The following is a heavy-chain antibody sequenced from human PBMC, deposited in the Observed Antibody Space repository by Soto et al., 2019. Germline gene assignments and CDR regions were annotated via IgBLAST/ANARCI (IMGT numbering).Heavy chain of an antibody. J-gene: IGHJ5*02. CDR2: INHRGST. CDR1: GGSFSGYY. V-gene: IGHV4-34*01. D-gene: IGHD2-2*01. Sequence: QVQLQQWGAGLLKPSETLSLTCVVYGGSFSGYYWSGIRQSPGKGLEWIGGINHRGSTNYNPSLESRVTISVDTSKNQFSLKLPSVTAADTAMYYCARDGFCTSTTCRVGNWFDPWGQGTLVTVSS. CDR3: ARDGFCTSTTCRVGNWFDP.